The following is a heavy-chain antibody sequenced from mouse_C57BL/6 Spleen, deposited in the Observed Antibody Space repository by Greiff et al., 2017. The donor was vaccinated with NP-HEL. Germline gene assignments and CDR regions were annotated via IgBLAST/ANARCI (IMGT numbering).Heavy chain of an antibody. V-gene: IGHV5-4*01. Sequence: EVQVVESGGGLVKPGGSLKLSCAASGFTFSSYAMSWVRQTPEKRLEWVATISDGGSYTYYPDNVKGRFTISRDNAKNNLYLQMSHLKSEDTAMYYCARGGDNSNYAMDYWGQGTSVTVSS. J-gene: IGHJ4*01. CDR2: ISDGGSYT. CDR3: ARGGDNSNYAMDY. CDR1: GFTFSSYA.